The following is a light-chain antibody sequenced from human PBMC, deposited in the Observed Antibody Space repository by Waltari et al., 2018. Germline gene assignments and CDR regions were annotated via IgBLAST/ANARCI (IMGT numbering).Light chain of an antibody. CDR2: DVF. CDR3: SSCTASPPHVV. CDR1: SSDVGGFNF. Sequence: QSALTQPASVSGSPGQSISISCTGISSDVGGFNFVSWYQQHPGNAPKLMIYDVFNRPSWVATRFAGSKADNAAYLGISGLQAEDEAVYYCSSCTASPPHVVFGGGTKVTVL. V-gene: IGLV2-14*03. J-gene: IGLJ2*01.